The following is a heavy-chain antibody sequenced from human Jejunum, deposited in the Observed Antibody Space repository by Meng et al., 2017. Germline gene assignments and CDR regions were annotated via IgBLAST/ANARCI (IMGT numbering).Heavy chain of an antibody. V-gene: IGHV3-74*01. CDR3: VRGVNKYYYGMDV. CDR1: GFTLSSYW. D-gene: IGHD3-10*01. J-gene: IGHJ6*02. Sequence: GESLKISCAASGFTLSSYWMHWVRQAPGKGLVWVSRINSDGSSTSYADSVKGRFTISRDNAKNTLYLQMNSLRAEDTAVYYCVRGVNKYYYGMDVWGQGTTVTVSS. CDR2: INSDGSST.